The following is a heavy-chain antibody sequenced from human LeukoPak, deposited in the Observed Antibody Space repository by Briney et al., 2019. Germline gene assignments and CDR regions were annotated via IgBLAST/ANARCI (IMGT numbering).Heavy chain of an antibody. Sequence: PSETLSLXCTVSGGSISSYYWSWIRQPAGKGLEWIGRIYTSGSTNYNPSLKSRVTMSVDTSKNQFSLKLSSVTAADTAVYYCARDYDGSGNYYKYYFDYWGQGTLVTVSS. J-gene: IGHJ4*02. CDR3: ARDYDGSGNYYKYYFDY. CDR2: IYTSGST. V-gene: IGHV4-4*07. D-gene: IGHD3-10*01. CDR1: GGSISSYY.